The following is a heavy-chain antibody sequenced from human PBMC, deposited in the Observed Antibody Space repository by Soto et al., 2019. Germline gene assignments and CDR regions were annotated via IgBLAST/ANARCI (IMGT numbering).Heavy chain of an antibody. CDR2: IKSKTDGGTT. D-gene: IGHD3-10*01. CDR1: GFTFSNAW. Sequence: GGSLRLSCAASGFTFSNAWMNWVRQAPGKGLEWVGRIKSKTDGGTTDYAAPVKGRFTISRDDSKNTLYLQMNSLKTEDTAVYYCTTAFAYYYGSGSYYGVPYWGQGTLVTVSS. V-gene: IGHV3-15*07. J-gene: IGHJ4*02. CDR3: TTAFAYYYGSGSYYGVPY.